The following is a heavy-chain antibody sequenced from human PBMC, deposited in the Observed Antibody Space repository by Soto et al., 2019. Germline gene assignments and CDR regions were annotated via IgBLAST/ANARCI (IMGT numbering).Heavy chain of an antibody. CDR2: IYYSGST. V-gene: IGHV4-39*01. J-gene: IGHJ4*02. Sequence: QLQLQESGPGLVKPSETLSLTCTVTGDSIRSSSYYWGWIRQAPGKGLEWIGSIYYSGSTYYNPSLKTRVTISIDRSKNQLSLNLSSVTAADTAVYYCARLWFGERPPDYWGQGTLVTVSS. D-gene: IGHD3-10*01. CDR1: GDSIRSSSYY. CDR3: ARLWFGERPPDY.